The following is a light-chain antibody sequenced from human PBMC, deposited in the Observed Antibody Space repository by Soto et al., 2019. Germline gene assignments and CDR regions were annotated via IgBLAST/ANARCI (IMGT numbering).Light chain of an antibody. J-gene: IGLJ3*02. CDR2: EVS. CDR1: NSDVGAYNY. CDR3: SSYTITSIWV. Sequence: QSALTQPPSASGSPGQSVTISCTGTNSDVGAYNYVSWYQQHPGKAPRLMIYEVSNRPSGVSNRFSGSKSGNTASLTISGLQAEDEADYYCSSYTITSIWVFGGGTKVTVL. V-gene: IGLV2-14*01.